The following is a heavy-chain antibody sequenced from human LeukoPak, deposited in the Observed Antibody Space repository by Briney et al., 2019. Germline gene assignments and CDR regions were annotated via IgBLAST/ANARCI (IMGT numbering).Heavy chain of an antibody. CDR3: ATIATGRVDPDY. J-gene: IGHJ4*02. D-gene: IGHD6-13*01. CDR2: IYHSGST. Sequence: PSETLSLTCTVSGYSISSGYYWGWIRQPPGKGLEWIGSIYHSGSTYYNPSLKSRVTISVDTSKNQFSLKLSSVTAADTAVYYCATIATGRVDPDYWGQGTLVTVSS. V-gene: IGHV4-38-2*02. CDR1: GYSISSGYY.